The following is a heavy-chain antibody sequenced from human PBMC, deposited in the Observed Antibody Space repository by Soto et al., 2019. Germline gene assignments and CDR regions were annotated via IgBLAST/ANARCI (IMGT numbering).Heavy chain of an antibody. D-gene: IGHD5-12*01. CDR1: GGTFSSYA. CDR3: VRVVAIPGYPDN. J-gene: IGHJ4*02. CDR2: IVPIVDTS. V-gene: IGHV1-69*12. Sequence: QVQLVQSGAEVWQPASSVKVSCKTSGGTFSSYAISWVRQAPGQGLEWMGGIVPIVDTSTYAQKFQGRVTITADESTSTAYMELSSLRSDDTAIYYCVRVVAIPGYPDNWGQGTLVTVPS.